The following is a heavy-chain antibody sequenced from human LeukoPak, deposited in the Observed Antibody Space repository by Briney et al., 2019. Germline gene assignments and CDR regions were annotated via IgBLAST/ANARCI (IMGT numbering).Heavy chain of an antibody. V-gene: IGHV1-2*02. CDR3: ARVGCTNGVCGSQNWFDP. J-gene: IGHJ5*02. Sequence: ASVKVSCKASGYTFTGYYMYWVRHAPGQGLEWMGWINPNSGGTNYAQKFQGRVTITRDTSASTAYMELSSLRSEDMAVYYCARVGCTNGVCGSQNWFDPWGQGTLVTVSS. D-gene: IGHD2-8*01. CDR1: GYTFTGYY. CDR2: INPNSGGT.